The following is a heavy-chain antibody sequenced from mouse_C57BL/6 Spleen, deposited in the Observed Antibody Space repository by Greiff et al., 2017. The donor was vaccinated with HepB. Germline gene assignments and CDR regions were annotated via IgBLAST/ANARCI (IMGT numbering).Heavy chain of an antibody. V-gene: IGHV1-26*01. J-gene: IGHJ4*01. CDR3: ARSDYDHYAMDY. Sequence: VQLQQSGPELVKPGASVKISCKASGYTFTDYYMNWVKQSHGKSLEWIGDINPNNGGTSYNQKFKGKATLTVDKSSSTAYMERRSLTSEDSAVYYCARSDYDHYAMDYWGQGTSVTVSS. CDR2: INPNNGGT. D-gene: IGHD2-4*01. CDR1: GYTFTDYY.